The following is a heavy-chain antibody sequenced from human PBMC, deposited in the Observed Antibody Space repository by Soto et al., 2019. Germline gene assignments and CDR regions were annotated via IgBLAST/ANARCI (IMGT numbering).Heavy chain of an antibody. CDR2: INSDGSSI. CDR3: ARDFEY. J-gene: IGHJ4*02. V-gene: IGHV3-74*01. Sequence: EVQLVESGGGLVQPGGSLRLSCEASGFTFSTFWMHWVRQAPGKGLVWVSRINSDGSSINYADSVKGRVTISRDNAKNMLYLQMNSLRAEDTAVYYCARDFEYWGQGTLVTVSS. CDR1: GFTFSTFW.